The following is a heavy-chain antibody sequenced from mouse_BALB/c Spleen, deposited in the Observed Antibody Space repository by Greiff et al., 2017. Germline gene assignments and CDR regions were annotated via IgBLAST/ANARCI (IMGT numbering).Heavy chain of an antibody. CDR1: GFTFSSFG. CDR2: ISSGSSTI. D-gene: IGHD2-2*01. CDR3: ARSLEGYDRYFDV. V-gene: IGHV5-17*02. Sequence: EVKVVESGGGLVQPGGSRKLSCAASGFTFSSFGMHWVRQAPEKGLEWVAYISSGSSTIYYADTVKGRFTISRDNPKNTLFLQMTSLRSEDTAMYYCARSLEGYDRYFDVWGAGTTVTVSS. J-gene: IGHJ1*01.